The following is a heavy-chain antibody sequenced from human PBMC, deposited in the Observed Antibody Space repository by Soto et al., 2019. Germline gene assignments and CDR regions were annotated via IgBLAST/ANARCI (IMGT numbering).Heavy chain of an antibody. D-gene: IGHD3-22*01. J-gene: IGHJ4*02. CDR1: GYTLTGYG. V-gene: IGHV1-18*01. CDR3: ARGGDYYDSSGYYSDY. CDR2: ISGYNANT. Sequence: ASVKVSCKASGYTLTGYGIGWVRQAPGQGLEWMGWISGYNANTNYPQKLRGRITMTTGTSTSTAYMELRSLRSDDTAVYYCARGGDYYDSSGYYSDYWGQGTLVPVSS.